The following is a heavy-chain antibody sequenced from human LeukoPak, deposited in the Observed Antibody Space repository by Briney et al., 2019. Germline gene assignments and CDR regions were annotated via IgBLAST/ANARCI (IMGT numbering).Heavy chain of an antibody. J-gene: IGHJ4*02. CDR3: ARDQGRGYYDSSGNYFDY. CDR1: GFTFSSYA. Sequence: PGGSLRLSCAASGFTFSSYAMSWVRQAPGKGLEWVSAISGSGGSTYYADSVKGRFTISRDNSKDTLYLQMNSLRAEDTAVYYCARDQGRGYYDSSGNYFDYWGQGTLVTVSS. V-gene: IGHV3-23*01. D-gene: IGHD3-22*01. CDR2: ISGSGGST.